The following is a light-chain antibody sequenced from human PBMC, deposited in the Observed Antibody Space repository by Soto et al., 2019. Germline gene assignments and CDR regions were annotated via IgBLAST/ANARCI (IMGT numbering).Light chain of an antibody. CDR3: QQSYSSPYT. Sequence: DIQMTQSPSSLSASVGDRVTITCRASQIISSYLNWYQQKPGKAPKLLIYTASSLQSGVPSRFSGSESRTDFTLTISSLQPEDFATYYCQQSYSSPYTFGQGTKVDIK. CDR1: QIISSY. CDR2: TAS. J-gene: IGKJ2*01. V-gene: IGKV1-39*01.